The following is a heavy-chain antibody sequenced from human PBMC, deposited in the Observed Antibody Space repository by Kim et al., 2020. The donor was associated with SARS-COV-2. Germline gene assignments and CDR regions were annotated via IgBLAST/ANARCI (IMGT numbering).Heavy chain of an antibody. CDR3: ARERFTMIESYYFDY. J-gene: IGHJ4*01. D-gene: IGHD3-22*01. V-gene: IGHV3-33*05. CDR1: GFTFSSYG. CDR2: ISYDGSNK. Sequence: GGSLRLSCAASGFTFSSYGMHWVRQAPGKGLEWVAVISYDGSNKYYADSVKGRFTISRDNSKNTLYLQMNSLRAEDTAVYYCARERFTMIESYYFDYWG.